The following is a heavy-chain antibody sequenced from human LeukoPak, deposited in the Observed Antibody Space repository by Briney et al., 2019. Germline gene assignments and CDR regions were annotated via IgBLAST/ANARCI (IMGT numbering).Heavy chain of an antibody. CDR2: ISGSGAST. CDR1: GFTFSTNA. CDR3: AKDVGKWESLHFFDY. J-gene: IGHJ4*02. Sequence: GGSLRLSCLTSGFTFSTNARSWVRQAPGKGLEWISGISGSGASTYYADSVTGRFTISRDNSRSTLYLQMNSLRGDDTAVYYCAKDVGKWESLHFFDYWGQGTLVTVSS. D-gene: IGHD1-26*01. V-gene: IGHV3-23*01.